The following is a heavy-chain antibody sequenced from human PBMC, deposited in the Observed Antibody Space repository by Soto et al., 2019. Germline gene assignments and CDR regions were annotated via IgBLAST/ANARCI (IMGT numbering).Heavy chain of an antibody. CDR2: INSDGSST. CDR3: ARRPYYYYGMDV. Sequence: GGSLRLSCAASGFTFSSYWMHWVRQAPGKGLVWASRINSDGSSTSYADSVKGRFTISRDNAKSTLYLQVNSLRAEDTAVYYCARRPYYYYGMDVWGQGTTGTVSS. V-gene: IGHV3-74*01. J-gene: IGHJ6*02. CDR1: GFTFSSYW.